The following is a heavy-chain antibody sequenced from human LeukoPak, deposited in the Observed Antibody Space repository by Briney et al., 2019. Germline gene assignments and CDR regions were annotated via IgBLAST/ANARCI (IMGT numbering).Heavy chain of an antibody. V-gene: IGHV3-21*01. CDR1: GFTFSAYR. Sequence: PGGSLRLSCEASGFTFSAYRMNWVRQAPGKGLEWVSSISSSSTYIYYVHSVQGRFTISRDNAKNSLYLQINSLRAEDTAVYYCARSVMVRGVISYYFDYWGQGTMVTVSS. J-gene: IGHJ4*02. CDR2: ISSSSTYI. D-gene: IGHD3-10*01. CDR3: ARSVMVRGVISYYFDY.